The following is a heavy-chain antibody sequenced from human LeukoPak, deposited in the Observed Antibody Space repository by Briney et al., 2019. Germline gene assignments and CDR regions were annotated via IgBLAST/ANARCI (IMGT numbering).Heavy chain of an antibody. V-gene: IGHV4-39*01. CDR3: ATSSPAHDY. Sequence: GSLRLSCAASGFTFSSYAMSWVRQPPGKGLEWIGSIYYSGSTYYNSSLKSRVTISVDTSKNKFSLKLSSVTAADTAVYYCATSSPAHDYWGQGTLVTVSS. CDR2: IYYSGST. CDR1: GFTFSSYA. J-gene: IGHJ4*02.